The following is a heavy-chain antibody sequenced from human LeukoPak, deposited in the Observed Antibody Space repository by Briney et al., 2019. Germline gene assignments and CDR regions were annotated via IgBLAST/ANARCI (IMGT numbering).Heavy chain of an antibody. Sequence: GGSLRLSCAASGFIFSTSWMNWVRQAPGKGLERVANIKPDGSERYYVDSVKGRFTISRDNAKNSLYLEMNSLTAEDTAVYYCARDRAYGAFDYWGQGTLVTVSS. CDR2: IKPDGSER. D-gene: IGHD4/OR15-4a*01. CDR1: GFIFSTSW. V-gene: IGHV3-7*01. CDR3: ARDRAYGAFDY. J-gene: IGHJ4*02.